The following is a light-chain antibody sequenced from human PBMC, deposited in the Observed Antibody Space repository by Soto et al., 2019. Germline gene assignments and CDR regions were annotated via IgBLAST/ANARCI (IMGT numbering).Light chain of an antibody. V-gene: IGLV3-1*01. CDR1: KLGDKY. CDR2: QDT. Sequence: SYELTQPLSLSVSPGQTASITCSGDKLGDKYACWYQQKPGQSPVLVIYQDTKRPSGIPERFSGSNSGNTATLTISGTQAVDEADYYCQAWDSSTYVFGTGTKVTVL. J-gene: IGLJ1*01. CDR3: QAWDSSTYV.